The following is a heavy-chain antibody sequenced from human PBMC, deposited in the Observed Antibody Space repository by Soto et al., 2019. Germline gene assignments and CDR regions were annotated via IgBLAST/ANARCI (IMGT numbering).Heavy chain of an antibody. D-gene: IGHD6-13*01. V-gene: IGHV3-23*01. CDR1: GFTFSSYA. CDR2: ISGSGGST. J-gene: IGHJ6*02. CDR3: AKIPLTAAAAGGDYYYGMDV. Sequence: VGSLRLSCAASGFTFSSYAMSWVRQAPGKGLEWVSAISGSGGSTYYADSVKGRFTISRDNSKNTLYLQMNSLRAEDTAVYYCAKIPLTAAAAGGDYYYGMDVWGQGTTVTVSS.